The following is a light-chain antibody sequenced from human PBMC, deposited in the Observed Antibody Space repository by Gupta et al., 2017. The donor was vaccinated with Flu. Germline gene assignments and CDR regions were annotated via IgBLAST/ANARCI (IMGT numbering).Light chain of an antibody. CDR2: QVN. CDR3: MQSAHCPRT. J-gene: IGKJ1*01. Sequence: ISCRSSRGLGYSDGNTYLQWFQQRPGQSRRRLIHQVNCRECGVAGRFGGRGSGNNSTLKSSRVEAEDVGIYFCMQSAHCPRTFGQGTKVEIK. V-gene: IGKV2-30*01. CDR1: RGLGYSDGNTY.